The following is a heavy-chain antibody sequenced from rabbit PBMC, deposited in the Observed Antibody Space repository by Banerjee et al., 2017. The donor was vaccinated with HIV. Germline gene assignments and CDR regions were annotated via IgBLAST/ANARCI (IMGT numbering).Heavy chain of an antibody. D-gene: IGHD4-1*01. CDR1: GFDFSDKYV. J-gene: IGHJ4*01. CDR3: ARDLAGVIGWSFNL. V-gene: IGHV1S45*01. Sequence: QEQLEESGGDLVKPGRSLTLTCKASGFDFSDKYVMCWVRQAPGKGLEWIGCINTSSGNAVYASWAKGRFTISKSSSTTVTLQGLSLKAADTATYFCARDLAGVIGWSFNLWGQGAIVTVS. CDR2: INTSSGNA.